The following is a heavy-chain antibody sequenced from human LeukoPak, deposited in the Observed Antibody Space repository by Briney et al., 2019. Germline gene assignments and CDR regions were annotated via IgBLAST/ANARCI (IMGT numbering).Heavy chain of an antibody. CDR1: GFTFSSHG. D-gene: IGHD5-18*01. J-gene: IGHJ4*02. CDR2: ISGSGDYT. CDR3: ARDSGHVDTAMAHDY. V-gene: IGHV3-21*01. Sequence: GGSLRLSCAASGFTFSSHGMSWVRQAPGKGLEWVSTISGSGDYTYYADSVKGRFTISRDNAKNSLYLQMNSLRAEDTAVYYCARDSGHVDTAMAHDYWGQGTLVTVSS.